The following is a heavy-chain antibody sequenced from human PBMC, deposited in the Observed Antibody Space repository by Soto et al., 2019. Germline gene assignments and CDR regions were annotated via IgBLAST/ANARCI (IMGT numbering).Heavy chain of an antibody. CDR1: GGTFSSYA. D-gene: IGHD3-22*01. CDR2: IIPIFGTA. CDR3: ASGLHYYASSGYYSGLDY. V-gene: IGHV1-69*13. J-gene: IGHJ4*02. Sequence: SVKVSCKASGGTFSSYAISWVRQAPGQGLEWMGGIIPIFGTANYAQNFQGRVTITADESTSTAYMELSSLRSEDTAVYYCASGLHYYASSGYYSGLDYWGQGTLVTVSS.